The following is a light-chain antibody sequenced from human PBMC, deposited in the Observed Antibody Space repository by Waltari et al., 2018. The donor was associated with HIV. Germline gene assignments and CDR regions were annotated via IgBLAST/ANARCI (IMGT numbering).Light chain of an antibody. J-gene: IGLJ2*01. V-gene: IGLV3-9*01. Sequence: SNELPQPLSGSVALGQTARSTWGGNSTGSKSVHWHQQRPGRAPVLVTYMDNNRPSGIPDRFSGSSCGNTATLTISSAQAGDESDYYCQLWDSSTVVFGGGTKLTVL. CDR3: QLWDSSTVV. CDR1: STGSKS. CDR2: MDN.